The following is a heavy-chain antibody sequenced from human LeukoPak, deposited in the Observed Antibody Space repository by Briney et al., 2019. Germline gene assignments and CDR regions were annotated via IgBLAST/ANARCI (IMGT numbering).Heavy chain of an antibody. CDR2: FDPEDGET. V-gene: IGHV1-24*01. Sequence: ASVKVSCKVSGYTLTELSMHWVRQAPGKGLEWMGGFDPEDGETIYAQKFHGRVTMTEDTSTDTAYMELSSLRSEDTAVYYCATVLGVTVAFDIWGQGTMVTVSS. CDR1: GYTLTELS. J-gene: IGHJ3*02. CDR3: ATVLGVTVAFDI. D-gene: IGHD3-3*01.